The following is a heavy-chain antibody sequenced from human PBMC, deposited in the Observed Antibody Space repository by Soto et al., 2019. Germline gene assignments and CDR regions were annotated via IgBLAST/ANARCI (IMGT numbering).Heavy chain of an antibody. CDR1: GFTCSGFG. CDR2: ISGSGGRT. CDR3: AKDLTPYQLLLWDAFDI. Sequence: GVSLRLSCAASGFTCSGFGMSWVRQAPGKGLEWVSAISGSGGRTYYADSVKGRFTISRDNSKNTLYLQMNSLRGEDTAVYYCAKDLTPYQLLLWDAFDIWGQGTMVTVSS. V-gene: IGHV3-23*01. D-gene: IGHD2-2*01. J-gene: IGHJ3*02.